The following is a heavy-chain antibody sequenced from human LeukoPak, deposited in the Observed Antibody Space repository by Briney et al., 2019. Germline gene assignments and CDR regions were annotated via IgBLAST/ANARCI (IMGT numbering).Heavy chain of an antibody. CDR2: IIPIFGTA. D-gene: IGHD7-27*01. J-gene: IGHJ4*02. V-gene: IGHV1-69*05. CDR3: ARAANWGSWEDYFDY. Sequence: SVKVSCKASGGTFSSYAISWARQAPGQGLEWMGGIIPIFGTANYAQKFQGRVTITTDESTSTAYMELSSLRSEDTAVYYCARAANWGSWEDYFDYWGQGTLVTVSS. CDR1: GGTFSSYA.